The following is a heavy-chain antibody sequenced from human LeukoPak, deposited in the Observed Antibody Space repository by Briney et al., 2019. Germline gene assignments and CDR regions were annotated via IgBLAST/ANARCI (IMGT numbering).Heavy chain of an antibody. V-gene: IGHV4-39*01. D-gene: IGHD3-22*01. J-gene: IGHJ4*02. CDR1: GGSISSSSYY. CDR3: ARPDYDSSGYLIGY. CDR2: IYYSGST. Sequence: SETLSLTCIVSGGSISSSSYYWGWIRQPPGKGLEWIGSIYYSGSTYYNPSLKSRVTISVDTSKYQFSLKLSSVTAADTAVYYCARPDYDSSGYLIGYWGQGTLVTVSS.